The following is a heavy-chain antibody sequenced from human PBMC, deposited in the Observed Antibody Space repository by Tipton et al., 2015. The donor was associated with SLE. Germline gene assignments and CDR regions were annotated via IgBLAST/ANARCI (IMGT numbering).Heavy chain of an antibody. J-gene: IGHJ6*02. Sequence: SLRLSCAASGFTFSSYGMHWVRQAPGKGLQWVAFIRYDGSNKYYADSVKGRFTISRDNSKNTLYLQMNSLRPEDTAVYYCARGKAALRGHYYNYGLDVWGQGTTVTVSS. D-gene: IGHD6-6*01. CDR2: IRYDGSNK. CDR1: GFTFSSYG. CDR3: ARGKAALRGHYYNYGLDV. V-gene: IGHV3-30*02.